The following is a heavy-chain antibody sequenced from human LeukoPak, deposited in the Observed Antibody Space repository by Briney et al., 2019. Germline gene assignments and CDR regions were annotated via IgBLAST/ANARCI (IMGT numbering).Heavy chain of an antibody. CDR3: AKDGRYCSGGSCSGWFNP. CDR1: GFTFSSYS. Sequence: GGSLRLSCAASGFTFSSYSMNWVRQAPGKGLEWVSAISGSGGSTYYADSVKGRFTISRDNSKNTLYLQMNSLRAEDTAVYYCAKDGRYCSGGSCSGWFNPWGQGTLVTVSS. V-gene: IGHV3-23*01. J-gene: IGHJ5*02. D-gene: IGHD2-15*01. CDR2: ISGSGGST.